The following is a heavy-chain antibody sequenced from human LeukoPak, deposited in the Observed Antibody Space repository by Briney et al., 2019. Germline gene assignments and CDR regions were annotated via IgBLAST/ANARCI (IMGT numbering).Heavy chain of an antibody. Sequence: SETLSLTCTVSGGSVSSGSYYWSWIRQPPGKGLEWIGYIYYSGSTNYNPSLKSPVTISVDTSKNQFSLKLSSVTAADTAVYYCARVVVATLGVNWFDPWGQGTLVTVSS. CDR2: IYYSGST. J-gene: IGHJ5*02. CDR1: GGSVSSGSYY. V-gene: IGHV4-61*01. D-gene: IGHD5-12*01. CDR3: ARVVVATLGVNWFDP.